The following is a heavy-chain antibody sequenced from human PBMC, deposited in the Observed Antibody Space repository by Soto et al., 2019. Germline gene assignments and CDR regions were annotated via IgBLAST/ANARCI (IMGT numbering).Heavy chain of an antibody. D-gene: IGHD2-15*01. Sequence: PSETLSLTCTVSGGSISTYYWSWIRQPPGKGLEWIGYIHYSGSTNYNPSLKSRVTISVDTSKNQFSLKLSSVTAADTAVYYCAREPMVAIFDSWGQGTLGPVSS. CDR1: GGSISTYY. J-gene: IGHJ4*02. V-gene: IGHV4-59*01. CDR3: AREPMVAIFDS. CDR2: IHYSGST.